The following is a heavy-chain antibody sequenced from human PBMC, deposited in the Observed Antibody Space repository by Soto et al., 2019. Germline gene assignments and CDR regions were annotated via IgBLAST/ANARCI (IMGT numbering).Heavy chain of an antibody. Sequence: QVQLVQSGAEVKKPGASVKVSCKASGYTFTSYGISWLRQASGQGLEWMGWISAYNGNTKYAQKLQGRVTMTTDTSTTPAHRELRRLRSHDTAVNYCAREEAYKWNDGGWFDPWGQGTLVTVSS. V-gene: IGHV1-18*01. D-gene: IGHD1-1*01. J-gene: IGHJ5*02. CDR1: GYTFTSYG. CDR3: AREEAYKWNDGGWFDP. CDR2: ISAYNGNT.